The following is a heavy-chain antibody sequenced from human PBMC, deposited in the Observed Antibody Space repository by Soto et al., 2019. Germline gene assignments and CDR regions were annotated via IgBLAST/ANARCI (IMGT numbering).Heavy chain of an antibody. Sequence: SETLSRNCTVSGAPINSDYWSWIRQSPGKGLEWIGYIYHIGSTDYNPSIKSRVTISIDKAKNHFSLNLRSVTAPDTAVYFCARFSYPSCLNWFDPWAPPTLVTAPQ. J-gene: IGHJ5*02. D-gene: IGHD2-21*01. CDR2: IYHIGST. CDR3: ARFSYPSCLNWFDP. V-gene: IGHV4-59*01. CDR1: GAPINSDY.